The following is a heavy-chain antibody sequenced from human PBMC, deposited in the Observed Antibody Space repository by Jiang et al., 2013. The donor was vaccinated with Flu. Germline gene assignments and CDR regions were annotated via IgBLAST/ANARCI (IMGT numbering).Heavy chain of an antibody. J-gene: IGHJ3*02. Sequence: SGAEVKKPGSSVKVSCKASGGTFSSYAISWVRQAPGQGLEWMGGIIPIFGTANYAQKFQGRVTITADESTSTAYMELSSLRSEDTAVYYCASQYYYDSSGYRAHDAFDIWGQGTMVTVSS. CDR2: IIPIFGTA. CDR3: ASQYYYDSSGYRAHDAFDI. CDR1: GGTFSSYA. D-gene: IGHD3-22*01. V-gene: IGHV1-69*01.